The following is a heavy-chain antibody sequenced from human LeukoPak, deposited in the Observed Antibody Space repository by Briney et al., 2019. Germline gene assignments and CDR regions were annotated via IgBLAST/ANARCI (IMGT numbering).Heavy chain of an antibody. CDR3: AGRFDY. J-gene: IGHJ4*02. CDR1: GGSISSYY. CDR2: IYYSGST. V-gene: IGHV4-59*01. D-gene: IGHD2-15*01. Sequence: PSETLSLTCTVSGGSISSYYWSWIRQPPGKGLEWVGYIYYSGSTNYNPSLKSRVTISVDTTKNQFSLKLSSVTAADTAVYYCAGRFDYWGQGTLVTVSS.